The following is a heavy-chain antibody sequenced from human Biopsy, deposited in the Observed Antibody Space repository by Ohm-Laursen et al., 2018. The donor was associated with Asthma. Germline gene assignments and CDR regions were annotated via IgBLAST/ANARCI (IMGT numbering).Heavy chain of an antibody. CDR3: ARDTRPNWFDP. D-gene: IGHD3-3*01. J-gene: IGHJ5*02. CDR2: IKQDGSEK. V-gene: IGHV3-7*05. CDR1: GFTFSSYW. Sequence: SLRLSCTASGFTFSSYWMSWVRQAPGKGLEWVANIKQDGSEKYYVDSVEGRFTISRDNAKNSLYLQMNSLRAEDTAVYYCARDTRPNWFDPWGQGTLVTVSS.